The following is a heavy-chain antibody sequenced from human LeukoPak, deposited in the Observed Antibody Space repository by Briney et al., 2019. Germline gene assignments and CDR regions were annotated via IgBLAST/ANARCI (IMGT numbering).Heavy chain of an antibody. V-gene: IGHV4-4*02. CDR1: GGPMSSNNW. CDR2: IYHSGST. J-gene: IGHJ4*02. CDR3: ASFYGSGSSSGDD. D-gene: IGHD3-10*01. Sequence: PSETLSLTCAVSGGPMSSNNWWRWVRQPPGKGLEWIGEIYHSGSTNYNPSLKSRVTISVDKSKNQFSLKLSSVTAADTAVYYCASFYGSGSSSGDDWGQGTLVTVSS.